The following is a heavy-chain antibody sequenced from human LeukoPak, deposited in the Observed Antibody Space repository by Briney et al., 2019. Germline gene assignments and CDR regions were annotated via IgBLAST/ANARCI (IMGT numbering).Heavy chain of an antibody. CDR1: GYTFTSYG. CDR3: ARANRVRYYYDSSGTDYYMDV. J-gene: IGHJ6*03. D-gene: IGHD3-22*01. Sequence: ASVKGSCKASGYTFTSYGISWVRQAPGQGLEWMGWISAYNGNTNYAQKLQGRVTMTTDTSTSTAYMELRSLRSDDTAVYYCARANRVRYYYDSSGTDYYMDVWGKGTTVTVSS. CDR2: ISAYNGNT. V-gene: IGHV1-18*01.